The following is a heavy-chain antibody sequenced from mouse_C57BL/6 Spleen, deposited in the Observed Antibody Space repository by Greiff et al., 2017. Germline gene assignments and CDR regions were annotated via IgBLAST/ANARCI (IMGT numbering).Heavy chain of an antibody. D-gene: IGHD1-1*01. J-gene: IGHJ2*01. Sequence: VQLQQSGPELVKPGASVKISCKASGYAFSSSWMNWVKQRPGKGLEWIGRIYPGDGDTNYNGKFKGKATLTADKSSSTAYMQLSSLTSEDSAVYFCASLGVVVDYWGQGTTLTVSS. CDR1: GYAFSSSW. CDR2: IYPGDGDT. V-gene: IGHV1-82*01. CDR3: ASLGVVVDY.